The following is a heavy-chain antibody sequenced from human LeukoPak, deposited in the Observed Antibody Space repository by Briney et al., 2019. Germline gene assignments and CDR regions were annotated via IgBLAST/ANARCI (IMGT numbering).Heavy chain of an antibody. D-gene: IGHD3-3*01. CDR2: INPSGGST. CDR1: GYTFTSYY. Sequence: ASVKVSCKASGYTFTSYYMHWVRQAPGQGLEWMGIINPSGGSTSYAQKFQGRVTITADKSTSTAYMELSSLRSEDTAVYYCARDRITIFGVVIVPLDYWGQGTLVTVSS. V-gene: IGHV1-46*01. J-gene: IGHJ4*02. CDR3: ARDRITIFGVVIVPLDY.